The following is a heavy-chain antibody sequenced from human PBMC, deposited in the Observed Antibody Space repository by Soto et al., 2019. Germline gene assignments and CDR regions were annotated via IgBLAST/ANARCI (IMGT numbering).Heavy chain of an antibody. V-gene: IGHV1-69*02. CDR3: AHREYGYYEIAFDI. CDR2: IIPILGIA. Sequence: QVQLVQSGAEVKKPGSSVKVSCTASGVTFSSYIISWVRQAPGQGLEWMGRIIPILGIANYAQKFQGRVTITADKSTSTAYMELSSLGSEDTSLYYGAHREYGYYEIAFDIWGQGTMVTVSS. J-gene: IGHJ3*02. CDR1: GVTFSSYI. D-gene: IGHD4-17*01.